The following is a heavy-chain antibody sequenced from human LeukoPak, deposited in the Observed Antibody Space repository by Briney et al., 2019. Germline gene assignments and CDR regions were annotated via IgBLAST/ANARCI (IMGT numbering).Heavy chain of an antibody. CDR1: GFTFSNYW. Sequence: GGSLRLSXAASGFTFSNYWMHWVRQTPGKGLVWVSRIISDGSSTSYADSVKGRFTISRDNAKNTLYLQMNSLRAEDTAVYYCTRDGSLPDYWGQGTLATVSS. V-gene: IGHV3-74*01. J-gene: IGHJ4*02. CDR2: IISDGSST. CDR3: TRDGSLPDY.